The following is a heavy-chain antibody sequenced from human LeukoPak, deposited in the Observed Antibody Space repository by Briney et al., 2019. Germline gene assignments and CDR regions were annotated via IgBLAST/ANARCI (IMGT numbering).Heavy chain of an antibody. J-gene: IGHJ5*02. CDR1: GYTFTGYY. V-gene: IGHV1-2*02. D-gene: IGHD3-16*01. Sequence: ASVKVSCKASGYTFTGYYMHWVRQAPGQGLEWMGWINPNSGGTNYAQKFQGRVTMTRDTSISTAYMELSRLRSDDTAVYYCARDRSVRRGGPNWFDPWGQGTLVTVSS. CDR2: INPNSGGT. CDR3: ARDRSVRRGGPNWFDP.